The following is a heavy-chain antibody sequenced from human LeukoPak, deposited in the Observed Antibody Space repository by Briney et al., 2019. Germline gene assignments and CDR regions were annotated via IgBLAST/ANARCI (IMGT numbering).Heavy chain of an antibody. V-gene: IGHV3-23*01. J-gene: IGHJ4*02. CDR3: AKGSSDWSGPTGVFDY. Sequence: GGSLRLSCAASGFTFSSYAMSWVRQAPGKGPEWVSAISGSGGSTYHADSVKGRFTISRDNSMSTLYLQMNSLRVEDTAVYYCAKGSSDWSGPTGVFDYWGQGTLVTGSS. CDR1: GFTFSSYA. D-gene: IGHD6-19*01. CDR2: ISGSGGST.